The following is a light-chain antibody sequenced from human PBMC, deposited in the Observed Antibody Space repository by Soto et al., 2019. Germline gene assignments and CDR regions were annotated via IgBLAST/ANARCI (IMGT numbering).Light chain of an antibody. V-gene: IGKV1-39*01. CDR1: QSISSY. Sequence: DIQMTQSPSFLSASVGDRVTITCRASQSISSYLNWYQQKPGKAPKLLIYAASGLQSGVPSRFSGSGSGTDFTLTISSLQPEDFATYCCQQRYSTPDTFGGGTKVEIK. J-gene: IGKJ4*01. CDR3: QQRYSTPDT. CDR2: AAS.